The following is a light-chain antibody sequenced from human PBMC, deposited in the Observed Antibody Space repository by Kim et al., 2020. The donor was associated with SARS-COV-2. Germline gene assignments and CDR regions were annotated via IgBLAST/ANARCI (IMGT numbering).Light chain of an antibody. J-gene: IGLJ2*01. CDR1: SSDVGGYNY. CDR3: SSYTSSSTVV. CDR2: DVS. Sequence: GQSITISYTGTSSDVGGYNYGSWYQQHPGKAPKLMIYDVSNRPSGVSNRFSGSKSGNTASLTISGLQAEDEADYYCSSYTSSSTVVFGGGTQLTVL. V-gene: IGLV2-14*03.